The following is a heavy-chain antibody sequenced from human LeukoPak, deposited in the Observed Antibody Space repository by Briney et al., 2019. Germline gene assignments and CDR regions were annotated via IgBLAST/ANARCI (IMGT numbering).Heavy chain of an antibody. CDR3: ARGKLKSSNYYGSGSYYRNYYYYGMDV. J-gene: IGHJ6*02. CDR1: GGTFSSYA. CDR2: IIPIFGTA. D-gene: IGHD3-10*01. V-gene: IGHV1-69*13. Sequence: ASVKVSCKASGGTFSSYAISWVRQAPGQGLEWMGGIIPIFGTANHAQKFQGRVTTTADESTSTAYMELSSLRSEDTAVYYCARGKLKSSNYYGSGSYYRNYYYYGMDVWGQGTTVTVSS.